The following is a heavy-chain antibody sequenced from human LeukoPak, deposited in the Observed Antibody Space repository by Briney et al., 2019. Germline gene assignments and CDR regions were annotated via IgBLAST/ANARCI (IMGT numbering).Heavy chain of an antibody. CDR3: ARGWPVTTPNY. CDR2: IYYTGST. V-gene: IGHV4-31*03. D-gene: IGHD4-17*01. Sequence: PSETLSLTCTVSGGSISDYYWNWIRQHPGKGLEWIGCIYYTGSTYYNPSLKSRVTISVDTSKNQFSLNLSSVTAADTAVYYCARGWPVTTPNYWGQGTLVTVSS. CDR1: GGSISDYY. J-gene: IGHJ4*02.